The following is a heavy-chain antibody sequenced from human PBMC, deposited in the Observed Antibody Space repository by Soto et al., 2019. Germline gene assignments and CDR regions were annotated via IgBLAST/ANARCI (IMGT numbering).Heavy chain of an antibody. Sequence: QVQLQESGPGLVKPSQTLSLTCTVSGGSISSGDYYWSWIRQPPGKGLEWIGYIYYSGSTYYNPSLKSRVTISVDPSKNQFSLKLSSVTAADTAVYYCARVEGEMATIGHYFDYWGQGTLVTVSS. V-gene: IGHV4-30-4*01. CDR3: ARVEGEMATIGHYFDY. CDR1: GGSISSGDYY. CDR2: IYYSGST. D-gene: IGHD5-12*01. J-gene: IGHJ4*02.